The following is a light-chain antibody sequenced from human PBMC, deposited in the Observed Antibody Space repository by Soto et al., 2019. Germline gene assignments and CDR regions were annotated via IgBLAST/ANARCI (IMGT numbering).Light chain of an antibody. CDR3: QQTYSTPPWT. CDR2: DAS. V-gene: IGKV1-39*01. J-gene: IGKJ1*01. CDR1: LGIGTY. Sequence: DIQLTQSPSSLSASVGDRVTISCRATLGIGTYLTWYQQKPGRAPNLLIYDASTLQTGAPSRFSGRASATDFTLTISSLQHEDVGTYFCQQTYSTPPWTFGQGTRVEI.